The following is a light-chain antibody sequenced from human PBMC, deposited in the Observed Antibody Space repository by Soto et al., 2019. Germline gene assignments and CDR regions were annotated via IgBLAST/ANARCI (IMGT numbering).Light chain of an antibody. J-gene: IGKJ4*01. CDR1: QSVSTNY. Sequence: NVLTQSPGTLSLSPGERATLSCRASQSVSTNYLAWYQRNPGQTPRLLIYGASRRATGIPDRFSGSGSGSGTDFTLTISRPEPEDFAVYYCQQYDSSPLTFGGGTKVEI. V-gene: IGKV3-20*01. CDR2: GAS. CDR3: QQYDSSPLT.